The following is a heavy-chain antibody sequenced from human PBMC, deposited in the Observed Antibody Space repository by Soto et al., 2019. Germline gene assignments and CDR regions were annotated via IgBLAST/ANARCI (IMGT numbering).Heavy chain of an antibody. D-gene: IGHD3-3*01. V-gene: IGHV1-8*01. Sequence: SVKVSCKASVYTFTSYDINWVRQATGQGLEWMGWMNPNSGNTGYAQKFQGRVTMTRNTSISTAYMELSSLRSEDTAVYYCARRGGHYDFWSGYRGYYYYGMDVWGQGTTVTVSS. CDR2: MNPNSGNT. CDR1: VYTFTSYD. J-gene: IGHJ6*02. CDR3: ARRGGHYDFWSGYRGYYYYGMDV.